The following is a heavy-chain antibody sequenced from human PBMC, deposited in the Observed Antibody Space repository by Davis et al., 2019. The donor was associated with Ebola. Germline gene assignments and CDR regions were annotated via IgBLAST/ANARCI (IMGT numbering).Heavy chain of an antibody. Sequence: ASVKVSCKASGYTFTSYAMNCVRQAPGPGLEWMGIINPSGGSTSYAQKFQGRVTMTRDTSTSTVYMELSSLRSEDTAVYYCARVKYSSSWYGRDAFDIWGQGTMVTVSS. V-gene: IGHV1-46*01. CDR1: GYTFTSYA. CDR3: ARVKYSSSWYGRDAFDI. J-gene: IGHJ3*02. D-gene: IGHD6-13*01. CDR2: INPSGGST.